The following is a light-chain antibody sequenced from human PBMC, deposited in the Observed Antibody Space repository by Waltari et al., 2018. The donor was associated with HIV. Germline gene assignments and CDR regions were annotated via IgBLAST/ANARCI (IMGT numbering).Light chain of an antibody. Sequence: EIVLTQSPGTLSLSPGDRATLSCRASQSVSNKFLAWYQHKRGQAPRLFVYGASSRARGIPGRFSGSGSGTDFTLTISRLEPEDFAMYYCQQYGSSTYSFGQGTKLEIK. J-gene: IGKJ2*03. V-gene: IGKV3-20*01. CDR2: GAS. CDR1: QSVSNKF. CDR3: QQYGSSTYS.